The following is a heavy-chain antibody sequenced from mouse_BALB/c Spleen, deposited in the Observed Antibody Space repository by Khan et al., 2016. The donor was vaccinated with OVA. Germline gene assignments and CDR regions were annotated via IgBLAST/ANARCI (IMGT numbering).Heavy chain of an antibody. Sequence: QMQLEESGPGLVAPSQSLSITCTVSGFSLTSYGIHWVRPPPGKGLEWLGVIWAGGSTNYNSALMSRLSISKDNSKSQVFLKMNSLQTDDTAMYYCARGDGYYEDAMDYWGQGTSVTVSS. CDR3: ARGDGYYEDAMDY. CDR1: GFSLTSYG. J-gene: IGHJ4*01. V-gene: IGHV2-9*02. CDR2: IWAGGST. D-gene: IGHD2-3*01.